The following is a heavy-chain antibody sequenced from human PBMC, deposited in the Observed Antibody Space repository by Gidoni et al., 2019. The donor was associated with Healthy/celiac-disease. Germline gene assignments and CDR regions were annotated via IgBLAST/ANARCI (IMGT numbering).Heavy chain of an antibody. CDR1: GFTFGSYE. J-gene: IGHJ6*02. V-gene: IGHV3-48*03. D-gene: IGHD6-13*01. CDR2: ISSRGSTI. CDR3: ARISIAAAGTRSYYYYGMDV. Sequence: EVQLVESGGGLVQPGGSRRLSCAASGFTFGSYELNWVRQAPGKGLEWVSYISSRGSTIYYADCVKGRFTISRDNAKNSLYLKMNSLRAEETAVYYCARISIAAAGTRSYYYYGMDVWGQGTTVTVSS.